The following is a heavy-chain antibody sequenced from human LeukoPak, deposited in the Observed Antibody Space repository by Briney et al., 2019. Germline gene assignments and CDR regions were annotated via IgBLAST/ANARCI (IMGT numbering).Heavy chain of an antibody. J-gene: IGHJ6*03. V-gene: IGHV4-4*07. CDR2: IYTSGST. Sequence: SETLSLTCTVSGGSISSYYWSWIRQPAGKGLEWIGRIYTSGSTNYNPSLKSRVTMSVDTSQNQFALKLSSVTAADTAVYYCARARTYCGGDCYSPQGYYYYYMDVWAKGPRSPSP. D-gene: IGHD2-21*02. CDR3: ARARTYCGGDCYSPQGYYYYYMDV. CDR1: GGSISSYY.